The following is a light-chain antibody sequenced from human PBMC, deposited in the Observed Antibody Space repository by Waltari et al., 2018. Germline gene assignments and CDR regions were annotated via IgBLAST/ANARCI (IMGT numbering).Light chain of an antibody. CDR1: NIGVKS. CDR3: QVWDSNTNHVI. Sequence: SSVLTQPPSVSLAPGKTARIPWGGHNIGVKSVHWYQQRPGQAPVLVIYDDSARPSGIPERFSGSNSGNTATLTISRVEAGDGADYYCQVWDSNTNHVIFGGGTKLTVL. CDR2: DDS. V-gene: IGLV3-21*04. J-gene: IGLJ2*01.